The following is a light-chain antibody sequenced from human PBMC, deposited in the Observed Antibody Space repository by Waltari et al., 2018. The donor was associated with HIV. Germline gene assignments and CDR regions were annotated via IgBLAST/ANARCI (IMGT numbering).Light chain of an antibody. CDR1: SSDVDNYNE. V-gene: IGLV2-18*02. CDR3: SSFTTSITVV. J-gene: IGLJ2*01. CDR2: DVS. Sequence: QSALTQPPSVSGSLGQSVTISCTGTSSDVDNYNEVSWYQQSPGTAPKLMIYDVSNRPSGVPDRFSGSKSGNTASLTISGLQAEDEADYYCSSFTTSITVVFGGGTKLTVL.